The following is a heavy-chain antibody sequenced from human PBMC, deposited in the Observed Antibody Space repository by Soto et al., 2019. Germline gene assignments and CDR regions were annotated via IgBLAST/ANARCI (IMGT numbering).Heavy chain of an antibody. D-gene: IGHD5-18*01. CDR3: VRALRHTAMVYPLFDA. CDR2: VYESGYT. CDR1: GASVSTGAYY. V-gene: IGHV4-31*02. J-gene: IGHJ5*02. Sequence: SETLSLTCTVSGASVSTGAYYWARVRQRPGRGLEWLGSVYESGYTYYNMSLKSRLTISLDRSNNQFSLGLTSVTAADTAVYYCVRALRHTAMVYPLFDAWGQGTLVT.